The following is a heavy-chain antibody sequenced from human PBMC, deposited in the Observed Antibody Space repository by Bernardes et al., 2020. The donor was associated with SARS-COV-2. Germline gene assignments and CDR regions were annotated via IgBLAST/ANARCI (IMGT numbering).Heavy chain of an antibody. CDR1: GGSISSSNW. CDR3: ARDPKYSSGWYGSSGYFDY. D-gene: IGHD6-19*01. J-gene: IGHJ4*02. CDR2: IYHSGST. Sequence: SETLSLTCAVSGGSISSSNWWSWVRQPPGKGLEWIGEIYHSGSTNYNPSLESRVTISVDKSKNQFSLKLSSVTAADTAVYYCARDPKYSSGWYGSSGYFDYWGQGTLVTVSS. V-gene: IGHV4-4*02.